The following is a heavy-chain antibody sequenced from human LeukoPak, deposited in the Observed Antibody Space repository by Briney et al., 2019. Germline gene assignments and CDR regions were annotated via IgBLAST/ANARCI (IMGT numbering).Heavy chain of an antibody. CDR2: ISSSSSYI. J-gene: IGHJ4*02. V-gene: IGHV3-21*01. Sequence: PGGSLRLSCAASGFTFSSYSMNWVRQAPGKGLEWVSSISSSSSYIYYADSVKGRFTISRDNAKNSLYLQMNSLRAEDTAVYYCARDRLDSSGYAHDYWGQGTLVTVSS. CDR1: GFTFSSYS. CDR3: ARDRLDSSGYAHDY. D-gene: IGHD3-22*01.